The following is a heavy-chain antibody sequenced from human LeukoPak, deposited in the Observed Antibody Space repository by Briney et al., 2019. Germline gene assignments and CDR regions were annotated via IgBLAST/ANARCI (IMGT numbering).Heavy chain of an antibody. CDR3: ARDVAVVPAAIHYGMDV. V-gene: IGHV4-34*01. CDR2: INHSGRT. D-gene: IGHD2-2*01. J-gene: IGHJ6*02. Sequence: SETLSLTCAVYGGSFSDYFWGWIRQPPGKGLEWIGEINHSGRTYYNPSLKSRVTISVDTSKNQFSLNLSSVTAADTAVYYCARDVAVVPAAIHYGMDVWGQGTTVTVSS. CDR1: GGSFSDYF.